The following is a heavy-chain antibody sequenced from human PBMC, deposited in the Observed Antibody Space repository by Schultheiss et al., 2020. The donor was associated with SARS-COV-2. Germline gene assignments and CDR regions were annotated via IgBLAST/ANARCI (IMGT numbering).Heavy chain of an antibody. CDR3: ARSRGGLAYCGGDCYLPEDY. CDR1: GFSLSTSGVG. Sequence: SGPTLVKPTETLTLTCTVSGFSLSTSGVGVGWIRQPPGKALEWLALIYWDDDKRYSPSLKSRLTISKDTSKSQVVLTMTNMDPVDTATYYCARSRGGLAYCGGDCYLPEDYWGQGTLVTVSS. CDR2: IYWDDDK. J-gene: IGHJ4*02. D-gene: IGHD2-21*02. V-gene: IGHV2-5*02.